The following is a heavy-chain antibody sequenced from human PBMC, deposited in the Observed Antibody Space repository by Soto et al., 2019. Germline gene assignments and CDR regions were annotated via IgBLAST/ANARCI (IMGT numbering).Heavy chain of an antibody. CDR3: WSRYGGTLDY. CDR2: IYYSGST. D-gene: IGHD4-17*01. CDR1: GGSISSYY. Sequence: PSETLSLTCTVSGGSISSYYWSWIRQPPGKGLEWIGYIYYSGSTNYNPSLKSRVTISVDTSKNQFSLKLSSVTAADTAVYYCWSRYGGTLDYWGQGTLVTVSS. J-gene: IGHJ4*02. V-gene: IGHV4-59*08.